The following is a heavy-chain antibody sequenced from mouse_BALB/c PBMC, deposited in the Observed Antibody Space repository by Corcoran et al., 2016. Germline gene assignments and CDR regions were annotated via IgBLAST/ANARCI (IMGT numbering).Heavy chain of an antibody. CDR3: ARYDGYPAWFAY. D-gene: IGHD2-3*01. Sequence: EVQLQQSGPELVKPGASMKISCKASGYSFTGYTMNWVKQSHGKNLEWIGLINPYNGGTSYNQKFKGKATLPVDKSSSTSYMELLSLTSEDSAGYYCARYDGYPAWFAYWGQGTLVTVSA. J-gene: IGHJ3*01. CDR1: GYSFTGYT. V-gene: IGHV1-18*01. CDR2: INPYNGGT.